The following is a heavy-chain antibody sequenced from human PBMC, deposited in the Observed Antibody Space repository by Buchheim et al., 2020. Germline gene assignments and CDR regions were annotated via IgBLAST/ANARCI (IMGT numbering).Heavy chain of an antibody. CDR2: INHSGST. Sequence: QVQLQQWGAGLLKPSETLSLSCAVYGGSFSGYYCGWIRQPPGKGLEWIGEINHSGSTNYSPSLKSRVTISVDTSKNQFSLKLSSVTAADTAVYYCARGPFSGDDYWYFDLWGRGTL. V-gene: IGHV4-34*01. J-gene: IGHJ2*01. CDR3: ARGPFSGDDYWYFDL. D-gene: IGHD2-21*02. CDR1: GGSFSGYY.